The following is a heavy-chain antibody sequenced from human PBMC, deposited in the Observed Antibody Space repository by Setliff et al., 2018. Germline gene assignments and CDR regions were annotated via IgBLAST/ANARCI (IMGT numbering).Heavy chain of an antibody. V-gene: IGHV4-38-2*01. J-gene: IGHJ4*02. Sequence: AETLSLTCAVSGFSITSGYYWGWIRQSPGKGPEWIGNIFQSGITFYNPSLKSRVTMSLDTSKNQFSLKLRSVTAADTAVYYCARLGGLLVATMPFDYWGQGTLVTVSS. CDR2: IFQSGIT. CDR1: GFSITSGYY. D-gene: IGHD5-12*01. CDR3: ARLGGLLVATMPFDY.